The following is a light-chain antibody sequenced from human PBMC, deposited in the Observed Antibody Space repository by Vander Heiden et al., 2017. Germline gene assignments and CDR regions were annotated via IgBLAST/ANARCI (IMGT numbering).Light chain of an antibody. CDR2: GAS. CDR1: QSVSSSY. Sequence: EIALTQSPGTLSLSPGERATLSCRASQSVSSSYLAWYQQKPGQAPRLLIYGASSRATGIPDRFSGSGSVTDFPLTIRRLAPEDFAVYYCQQYGSSPWTFGQGTKVEIK. CDR3: QQYGSSPWT. V-gene: IGKV3-20*01. J-gene: IGKJ1*01.